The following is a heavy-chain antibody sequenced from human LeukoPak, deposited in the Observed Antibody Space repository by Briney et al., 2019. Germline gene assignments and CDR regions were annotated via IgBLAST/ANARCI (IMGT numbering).Heavy chain of an antibody. CDR3: TKDLTGELDY. J-gene: IGHJ4*02. V-gene: IGHV3-74*01. CDR1: GFTFSSYS. D-gene: IGHD7-27*01. Sequence: GGSLRLSCAASGFTFSSYSMNWVRQAPGKGLVWVSRINPDGSGTNYADSVKGRFTVSRDNAKNTLYLQMNSLRAEDTALYYCTKDLTGELDYWGQGTLVTVSS. CDR2: INPDGSGT.